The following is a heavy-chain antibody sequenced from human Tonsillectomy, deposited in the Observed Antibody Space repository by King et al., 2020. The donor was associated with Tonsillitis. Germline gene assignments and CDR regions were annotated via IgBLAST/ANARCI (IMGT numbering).Heavy chain of an antibody. CDR3: AKHWELEAFFYY. D-gene: IGHD7-27*01. CDR1: GFAFRTYG. J-gene: IGHJ4*02. V-gene: IGHV3-30*18. Sequence: VQLVQSGGGVVQPGKSLTLSCVGSGFAFRTYGLHWVRQAPGKGLEWVAAIIYDGSQKYYADSVKGRFTISRDNSKKTLYLHMNSLKVEDTAVYYCAKHWELEAFFYYWGQGSQVTVSS. CDR2: IIYDGSQK.